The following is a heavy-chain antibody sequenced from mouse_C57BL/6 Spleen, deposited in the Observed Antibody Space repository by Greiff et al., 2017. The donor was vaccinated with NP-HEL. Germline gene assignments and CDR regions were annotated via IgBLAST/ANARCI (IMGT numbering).Heavy chain of an antibody. CDR2: IDPSDSAT. V-gene: IGHV1-52*01. CDR1: GYTFPSYW. D-gene: IGHD1-1*01. CDR3: ARGGDYGSSYVVY. J-gene: IGHJ2*01. Sequence: QVQLQQPGAELVRPGSSVKLSCKASGYTFPSYWMHWVKQRPIQGLEWIGNIDPSDSATHYHQKFKYNATLTVDKSSSTAYMQRSSLTSEDSAVYYCARGGDYGSSYVVYWGQGTTLTVSS.